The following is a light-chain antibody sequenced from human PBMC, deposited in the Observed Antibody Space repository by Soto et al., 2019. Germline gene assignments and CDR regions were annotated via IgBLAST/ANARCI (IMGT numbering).Light chain of an antibody. CDR3: QQYGSSPTT. CDR2: DVS. V-gene: IGKV3D-20*01. J-gene: IGKJ1*01. Sequence: EIVLTQSPSTLSWSPGERATLSCGASQIVSSYLAWYQQKPGQAPRLLIYDVSNRATGIPDRFSGSGYGTDFNLTISRLETEDFAVYYCQQYGSSPTTFGQGTKVDIK. CDR1: QIVSSY.